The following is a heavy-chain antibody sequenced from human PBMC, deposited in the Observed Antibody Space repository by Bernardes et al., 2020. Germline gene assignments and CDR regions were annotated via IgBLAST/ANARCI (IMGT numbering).Heavy chain of an antibody. J-gene: IGHJ3*02. D-gene: IGHD3-16*01. CDR1: GFSFSSYS. V-gene: IGHV3-48*01. CDR3: ARGGDLSQDSFDI. Sequence: GGSLRLSCAASGFSFSSYSMNWVRQAPGKGLEWVSYISNSGNVIYDAGSVKGRFSISRDNAKNSLFLQMNSLRAEDTAVYYCARGGDLSQDSFDIWGQGTVV. CDR2: ISNSGNVI.